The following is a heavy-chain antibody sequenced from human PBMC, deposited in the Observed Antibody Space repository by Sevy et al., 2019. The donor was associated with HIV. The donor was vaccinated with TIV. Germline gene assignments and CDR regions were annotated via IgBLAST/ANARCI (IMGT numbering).Heavy chain of an antibody. CDR2: IYPGDSDT. Sequence: GESLKISCKGSGYSFTSYWIGWVRQMPGKGLEWMGIIYPGDSDTRYSPSFQGQVTISADKSISTAYLQWSSLKASDTAMYYCARSPGYSVYYYDSSAYYFDYWGQGTLVTVSS. D-gene: IGHD3-22*01. V-gene: IGHV5-51*01. CDR1: GYSFTSYW. J-gene: IGHJ4*02. CDR3: ARSPGYSVYYYDSSAYYFDY.